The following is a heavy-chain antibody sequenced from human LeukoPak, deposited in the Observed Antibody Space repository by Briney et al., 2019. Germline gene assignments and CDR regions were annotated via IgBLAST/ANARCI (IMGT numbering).Heavy chain of an antibody. CDR2: IRYDGSNK. V-gene: IGHV3-30*02. CDR3: AKGERDTAFFDY. CDR1: GFTFSSYG. Sequence: GGSLRLSCAASGFTFSSYGMHWVRQAPGKGLEWVAFIRYDGSNKYYADSVKGRFTISRDNSKNTLYLQMNSLRAEDTAVYYCAKGERDTAFFDYWGQGTLVTVSS. J-gene: IGHJ4*02. D-gene: IGHD5-18*01.